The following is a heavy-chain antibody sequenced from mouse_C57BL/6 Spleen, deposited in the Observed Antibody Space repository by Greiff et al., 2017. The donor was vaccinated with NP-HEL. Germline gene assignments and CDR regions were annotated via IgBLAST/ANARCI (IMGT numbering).Heavy chain of an antibody. Sequence: QVQLQQSGPELVKPGASVKISCKASGYAFSSSWMNWVKQRPGKGLEWIGRIYPGDGGTNYNGKFKGKATLTADKSSSTAYMQLSSLTSDEDAVYYYARSGVKTGDYWGQGTTLTVSS. CDR2: IYPGDGGT. V-gene: IGHV1-82*01. J-gene: IGHJ2*01. CDR1: GYAFSSSW. D-gene: IGHD2-2*01. CDR3: ARSGVKTGDY.